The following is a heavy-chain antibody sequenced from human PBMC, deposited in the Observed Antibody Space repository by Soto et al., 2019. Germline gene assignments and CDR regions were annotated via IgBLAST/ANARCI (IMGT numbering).Heavy chain of an antibody. J-gene: IGHJ4*02. CDR3: ARDDGNYYDSSGYYY. CDR1: GFTFSSYS. CDR2: ISSSSSTI. D-gene: IGHD3-22*01. V-gene: IGHV3-48*02. Sequence: GGSLRLSCAASGFTFSSYSMNWVRQAPGKGLEWVSYISSSSSTIYYADSVKGRFTISRDNAKNSLYLQMNSLRDEDTAVYYCARDDGNYYDSSGYYYWGQGTLVTVSS.